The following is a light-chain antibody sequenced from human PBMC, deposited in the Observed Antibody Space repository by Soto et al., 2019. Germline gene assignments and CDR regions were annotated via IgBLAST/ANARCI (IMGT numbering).Light chain of an antibody. CDR3: QQYNPYPIT. CDR1: QSISNW. Sequence: DIQMTKSPSTVSGSVGDRVTITCLASQSISNWLAWYQQKPGKAPNLLIYTASSLEGGVPSRFSGSGSGTEFTLTISSLQPDDFATYYCQQYNPYPITFGQGTRLEI. J-gene: IGKJ5*01. V-gene: IGKV1-5*03. CDR2: TAS.